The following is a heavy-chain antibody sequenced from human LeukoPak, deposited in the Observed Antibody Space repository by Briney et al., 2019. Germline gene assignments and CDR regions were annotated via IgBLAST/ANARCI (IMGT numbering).Heavy chain of an antibody. CDR3: VRVDDIYAFDI. D-gene: IGHD3-9*01. CDR2: ISGSGGST. Sequence: GGSLRLSCAASGFTFSSYAMSWVRQAPGKGLEWVSAISGSGGSTYYADSVKGRFTISRDNAKNTLYLQMNSLRAEDTAVYYCVRVDDIYAFDIWGQGTMVIVSS. CDR1: GFTFSSYA. J-gene: IGHJ3*02. V-gene: IGHV3-23*01.